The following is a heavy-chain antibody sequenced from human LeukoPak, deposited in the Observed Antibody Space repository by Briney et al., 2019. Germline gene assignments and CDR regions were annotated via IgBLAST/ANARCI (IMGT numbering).Heavy chain of an antibody. Sequence: GRSLRLSCAASGFTFNSYAMHWVRQAPGKGLEWVAVISYDGSNKYYADSVKGRFTISRDNSKNTLYLQMNSLRAEDTAVYYCARAWGATYYYGSGMDGMDVWGQGTTVTVSS. CDR1: GFTFNSYA. CDR2: ISYDGSNK. D-gene: IGHD3-10*01. V-gene: IGHV3-30-3*01. J-gene: IGHJ6*02. CDR3: ARAWGATYYYGSGMDGMDV.